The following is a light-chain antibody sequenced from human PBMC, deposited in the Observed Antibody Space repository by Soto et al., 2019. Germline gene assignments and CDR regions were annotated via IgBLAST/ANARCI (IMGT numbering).Light chain of an antibody. CDR2: AAS. V-gene: IGKV1-8*01. CDR3: QQYYSYPLT. J-gene: IGKJ4*02. CDR1: QSISRD. Sequence: AIRMTQSPSSLSASTGDSVTLTCRASQSISRDLAWYQQKPGKAPKLLVYAASTLQSGVPSRFSGSGSGTEFTLTISCLQSEDFAAYYCQQYYSYPLTFGRGTKVDIK.